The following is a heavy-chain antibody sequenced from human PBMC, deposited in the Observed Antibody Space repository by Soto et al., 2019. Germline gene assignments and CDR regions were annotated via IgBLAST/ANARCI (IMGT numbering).Heavy chain of an antibody. D-gene: IGHD6-13*01. CDR3: ARVQQLAKRPYYFDY. V-gene: IGHV4-34*01. Sequence: SETLSLTCAVYGGSFSGYYWSWIRQPPGKGLEWIGEINHSGSTNYNPSLKSRVTISVDTSKNQFSLKLSSVTAADTAVYYCARVQQLAKRPYYFDYWGQGTLVTVSS. CDR1: GGSFSGYY. J-gene: IGHJ4*02. CDR2: INHSGST.